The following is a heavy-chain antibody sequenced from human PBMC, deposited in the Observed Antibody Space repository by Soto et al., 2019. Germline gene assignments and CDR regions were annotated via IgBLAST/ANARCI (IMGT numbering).Heavy chain of an antibody. CDR1: DPTFNEYN. J-gene: IGHJ6*03. V-gene: IGHV3-48*01. CDR3: ARLSPAYYYYYMDV. CDR2: ISYSGDTI. Sequence: PGGSLRLSCTASDPTFNEYNFNWVRQAPGQGLEWLSYISYSGDTISYADSVKGRFTISRDSAKNSVFLQMVSLRAEDTAVYYCARLSPAYYYYYMDVWGTGTTVTVSS.